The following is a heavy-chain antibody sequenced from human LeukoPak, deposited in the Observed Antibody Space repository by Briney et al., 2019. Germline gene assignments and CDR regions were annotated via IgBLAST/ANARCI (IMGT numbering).Heavy chain of an antibody. J-gene: IGHJ4*02. D-gene: IGHD3-10*01. CDR1: GFTFSSYG. CDR2: IRYDGSNK. Sequence: GGSLRLSCAASGFTFSSYGMHWVRQAPGKGLEWVAFIRYDGSNKYYADSVKGRFTLSRDNSKNTLYLQMNSLRAEDTAVYYCAKDLSVLLWFGELSPFDYWGQGTLVTVSS. CDR3: AKDLSVLLWFGELSPFDY. V-gene: IGHV3-30*02.